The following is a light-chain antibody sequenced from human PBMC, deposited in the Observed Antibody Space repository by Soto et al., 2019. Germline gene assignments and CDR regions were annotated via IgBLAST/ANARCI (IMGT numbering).Light chain of an antibody. V-gene: IGLV1-51*01. CDR1: SSNIGNNY. Sequence: QSVLTQPPSVSAAPGQKVTISCSGSSSNIGNNYVSWYQQLPGTAPKLLIYDNNERPSGIPDRFSGSKSGTSATLGITGLQTGDEADYYCGTWDSSLSGSVFGTGTKVTV. CDR2: DNN. CDR3: GTWDSSLSGSV. J-gene: IGLJ1*01.